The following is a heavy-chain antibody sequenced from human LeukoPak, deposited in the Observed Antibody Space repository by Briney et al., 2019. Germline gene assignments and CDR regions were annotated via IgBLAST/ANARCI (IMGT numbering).Heavy chain of an antibody. CDR3: ARGPPSYLGSGSYYNYNWFDP. Sequence: ASVKVSCKASGYTFTSYGISWVRQAPGQGLEWMGWISAYNGNTNYAQKLQGRVTMTTDTSTGTAYMELRSLRSDDTAVYYCARGPPSYLGSGSYYNYNWFDPWGQGTLVTVSS. CDR2: ISAYNGNT. CDR1: GYTFTSYG. J-gene: IGHJ5*02. V-gene: IGHV1-18*01. D-gene: IGHD3-10*01.